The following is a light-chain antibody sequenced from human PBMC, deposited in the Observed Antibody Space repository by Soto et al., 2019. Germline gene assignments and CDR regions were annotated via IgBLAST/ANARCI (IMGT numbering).Light chain of an antibody. CDR3: LQFHNLPT. CDR2: DAS. V-gene: IGKV1-33*01. J-gene: IGKJ4*01. Sequence: DIQMTQSPSSLSASVGDRVTITCQASQDISNYLNWYQHKPGKAPKILIYDASTLETGLPSRFSGSGSGTDFTFTISSLQPEDIATYYCLQFHNLPTFGGGTKVEIK. CDR1: QDISNY.